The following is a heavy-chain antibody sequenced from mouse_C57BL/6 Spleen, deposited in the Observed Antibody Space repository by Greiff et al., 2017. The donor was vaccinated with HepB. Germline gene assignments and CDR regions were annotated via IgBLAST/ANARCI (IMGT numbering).Heavy chain of an antibody. D-gene: IGHD2-10*02. V-gene: IGHV5-4*01. CDR3: AREGGYGNPFAY. CDR2: ISDGGSYT. J-gene: IGHJ3*01. CDR1: GFTFSSYA. Sequence: EVKVEESGGGLVKPGGSLKLSCAASGFTFSSYAMSWVRQTPEKRLEWVATISDGGSYTYYPDNVKGRFTISRDNAKNNLYLQMSHLKSEDTAMYYCAREGGYGNPFAYWGQGTLVTVSA.